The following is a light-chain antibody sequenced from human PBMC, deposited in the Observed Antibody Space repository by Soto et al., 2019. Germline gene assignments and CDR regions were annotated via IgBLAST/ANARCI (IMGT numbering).Light chain of an antibody. CDR3: CSYGGGYTPLL. Sequence: QSALTQPRSVSGSPGQSVTISCTGTSSDVGGYNSVSWYQQHPGQPPKLMIYDVTKRPSGVPDRFSGSKSGNTASLSISGLQAEDEADYYCCSYGGGYTPLLFGGGTKLTVL. CDR2: DVT. CDR1: SSDVGGYNS. J-gene: IGLJ2*01. V-gene: IGLV2-11*01.